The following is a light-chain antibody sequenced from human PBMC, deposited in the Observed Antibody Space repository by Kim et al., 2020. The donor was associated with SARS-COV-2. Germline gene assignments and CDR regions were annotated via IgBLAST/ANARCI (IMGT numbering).Light chain of an antibody. CDR2: DVS. J-gene: IGLJ1*01. Sequence: GQSLPVSCTAASSDGGDYSYISCCQQQPGKAPKLMFYDVSKGPLGVSNRFSGSKSGNTASLTFSGLQAEDVADYSCSSYTSSSTYVFGTGTKVTVL. CDR1: SSDGGDYSY. CDR3: SSYTSSSTYV. V-gene: IGLV2-14*04.